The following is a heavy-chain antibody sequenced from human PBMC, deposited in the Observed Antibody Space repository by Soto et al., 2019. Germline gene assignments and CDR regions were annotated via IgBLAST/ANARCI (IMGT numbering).Heavy chain of an antibody. CDR1: GFTFNNYG. D-gene: IGHD3-22*01. V-gene: IGHV3-23*01. CDR2: ISGSASDT. J-gene: IGHJ4*02. Sequence: GGSLRLSCSASGFTFNNYGMSWVRQATGKGLEWVSAISGSASDTHYGDSVEGRFVISRDNSNNTLYLHMSSLRAEDTAVYYCAKALRYDLSGYFDSWGQGILVTVSS. CDR3: AKALRYDLSGYFDS.